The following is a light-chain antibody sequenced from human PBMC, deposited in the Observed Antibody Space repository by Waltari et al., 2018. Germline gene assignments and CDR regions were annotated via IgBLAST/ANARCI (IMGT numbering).Light chain of an antibody. CDR3: SSYTTSSAPGV. V-gene: IGLV2-14*01. J-gene: IGLJ1*01. CDR2: EVS. Sequence: QSALTQPASVSGSPGQSITISCSGTDSDVGAYDFVSCYQQPPGKAPHLIIYEVSNRPSGISNRFSASKSGTTASLTISGLQAEDEADYYCSSYTTSSAPGVFGTGTRVTVL. CDR1: DSDVGAYDF.